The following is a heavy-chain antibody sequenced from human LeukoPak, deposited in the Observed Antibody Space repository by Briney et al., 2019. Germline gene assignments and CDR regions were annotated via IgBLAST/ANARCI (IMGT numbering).Heavy chain of an antibody. D-gene: IGHD2-2*01. CDR1: GGTFSSYA. CDR2: IIPIFGTA. CDR3: ARVEGYCSSTSCYDTWFDP. Sequence: GASVKVSCKASGGTFSSYAISWVRQAPGQGLEWMGGIIPIFGTANYAQKFQGRVTITADESTSTAYMELSSLRSEDTAVYYCARVEGYCSSTSCYDTWFDPWGQGTLVTVSS. V-gene: IGHV1-69*01. J-gene: IGHJ5*02.